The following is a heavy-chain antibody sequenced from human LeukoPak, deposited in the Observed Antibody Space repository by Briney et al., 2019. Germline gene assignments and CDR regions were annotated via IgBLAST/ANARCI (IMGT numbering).Heavy chain of an antibody. D-gene: IGHD5-12*01. CDR3: ARDKGSGGYAYNWFDP. Sequence: GASVKVSCKASGYTFTDYFMHWVRQAPGQGLEWMGWINPNSGGTNYAQNFQGRVTMTRDTSISTAYMELTSLRSDDTAVYYCARDKGSGGYAYNWFDPWGQGTLVTVSS. CDR1: GYTFTDYF. V-gene: IGHV1-2*02. CDR2: INPNSGGT. J-gene: IGHJ5*02.